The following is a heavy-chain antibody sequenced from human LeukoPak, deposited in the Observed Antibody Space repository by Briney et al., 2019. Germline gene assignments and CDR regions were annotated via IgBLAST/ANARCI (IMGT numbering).Heavy chain of an antibody. Sequence: PSETLSLTCAVYGGSFSGYYWSWIRQPPGKGLEWIGEINHSGSTNYNPSLKSRVTIPVDTSKNQFSLKLSSATTADTALYYCARGGMVRVPSLYNWFDPWGQGTLVTVSS. CDR1: GGSFSGYY. V-gene: IGHV4-34*01. CDR3: ARGGMVRVPSLYNWFDP. J-gene: IGHJ5*02. CDR2: INHSGST. D-gene: IGHD3-10*01.